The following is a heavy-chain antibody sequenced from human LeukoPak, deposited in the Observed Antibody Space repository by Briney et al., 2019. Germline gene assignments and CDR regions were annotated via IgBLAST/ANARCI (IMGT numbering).Heavy chain of an antibody. CDR3: ARGDSFYDSSGLGY. V-gene: IGHV4-34*01. Sequence: PSETPSLTCAVYGGSFSGSYWSWIRQPPGKGLEWIGEINHSGSTNYNPSLKSRVTISVDTSKNQFSLKLSSVTAADTAVYYCARGDSFYDSSGLGYWGQGTLVTVSS. CDR1: GGSFSGSY. J-gene: IGHJ4*02. CDR2: INHSGST. D-gene: IGHD3-22*01.